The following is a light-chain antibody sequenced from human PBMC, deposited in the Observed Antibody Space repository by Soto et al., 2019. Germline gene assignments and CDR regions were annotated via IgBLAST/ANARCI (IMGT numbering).Light chain of an antibody. CDR3: NSYLTSIVA. CDR1: SGDVGTYDY. Sequence: QSALTQPASVSGSLGQSITISCTGTSGDVGTYDYVSWYQQHPGKAPKLLIFDVSSRPSGISDRFSGSKSGNTASLTISGLQDEDEADYYCNSYLTSIVAFGGGTKLTVL. J-gene: IGLJ2*01. CDR2: DVS. V-gene: IGLV2-14*03.